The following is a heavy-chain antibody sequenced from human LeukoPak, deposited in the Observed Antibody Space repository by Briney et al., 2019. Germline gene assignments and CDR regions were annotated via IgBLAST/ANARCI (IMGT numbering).Heavy chain of an antibody. V-gene: IGHV3-21*01. Sequence: PGGSLRLSCAASGFTFGNYAMNWVRQAPGKGLEWVSSISSSSSYIYYADSVKGRFTISRDNAKNSLYLQMNSLRAEDTAVYYCARDLLYYYDSSGYPPLDYWGQGTLVTVSS. J-gene: IGHJ4*02. CDR1: GFTFGNYA. CDR2: ISSSSSYI. D-gene: IGHD3-22*01. CDR3: ARDLLYYYDSSGYPPLDY.